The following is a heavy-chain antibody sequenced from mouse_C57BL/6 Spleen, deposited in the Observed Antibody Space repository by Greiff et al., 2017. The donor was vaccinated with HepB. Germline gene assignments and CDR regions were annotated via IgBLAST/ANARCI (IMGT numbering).Heavy chain of an antibody. D-gene: IGHD4-1*01. J-gene: IGHJ2*01. CDR2: IDPSDSYT. CDR1: GYTFTSYW. CDR3: ARSGTGGPFDY. Sequence: QVQLQQPGAELVKPGASVKLSCKASGYTFTSYWMQWVKQRPGQGLEWIGEIDPSDSYTNYNQKFKGKATLTVDTSSSTADMQLSSLTSEDSAVYYCARSGTGGPFDYWGQGTTLTVSS. V-gene: IGHV1-50*01.